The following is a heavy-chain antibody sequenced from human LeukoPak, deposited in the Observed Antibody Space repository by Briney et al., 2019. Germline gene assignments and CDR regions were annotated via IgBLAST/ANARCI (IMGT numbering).Heavy chain of an antibody. Sequence: GGSLRLSCAASRFTFSSYSMNWVRQAPGKGLEWVSSISSSSSYIYYADSVKGRFTISRDNAKNSLYLQMNSLRAEDTAVYYCARGPAMVRGVRSDYWGQGTLVTVST. CDR2: ISSSSSYI. D-gene: IGHD3-10*01. V-gene: IGHV3-21*01. CDR1: RFTFSSYS. CDR3: ARGPAMVRGVRSDY. J-gene: IGHJ4*02.